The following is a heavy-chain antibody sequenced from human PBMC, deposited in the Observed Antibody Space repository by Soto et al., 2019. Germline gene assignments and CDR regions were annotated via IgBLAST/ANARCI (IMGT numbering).Heavy chain of an antibody. J-gene: IGHJ4*02. CDR2: IYYSGST. CDR3: ARDPPWYYDSSGYSGDY. V-gene: IGHV4-30-4*01. CDR1: GGSISSGDYY. D-gene: IGHD3-22*01. Sequence: QVQLQESGPGLVKPSQTLSLTCTVSGGSISSGDYYWSWIRQPPGKGLEWIGYIYYSGSTYYNPSLKGRVTISVDTSKNQFSLKLSSVTGADTAVYYCARDPPWYYDSSGYSGDYWGQGTLVTVSS.